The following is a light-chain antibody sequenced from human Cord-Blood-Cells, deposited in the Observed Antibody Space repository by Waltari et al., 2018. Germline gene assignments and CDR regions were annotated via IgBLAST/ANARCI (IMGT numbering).Light chain of an antibody. CDR1: QSISSW. CDR3: QQYNSYSWT. J-gene: IGKJ1*01. V-gene: IGKV1-5*01. CDR2: DAS. Sequence: DIQMTQFLSTLSASVGDRVTITCRASQSISSWLAWYQQQPGKTPKLLIYDASRLESGGPSRFSCSGSGTEFTLTISSLQPDHCASYYCQQYNSYSWTFGQGPKVEIK.